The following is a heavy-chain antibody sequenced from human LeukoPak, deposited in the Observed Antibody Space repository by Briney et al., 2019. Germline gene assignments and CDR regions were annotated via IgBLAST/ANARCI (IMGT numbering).Heavy chain of an antibody. Sequence: SETLSLTCTVSGGSISSYYWSWLRQPPGKGLEWIGYIYYSGSTNYNPSLESRVTISVDTSKNQFSLKLSSVTAADTAVYYCARGGYSYGSYYFDYWGQGTLVTVSS. CDR1: GGSISSYY. CDR2: IYYSGST. CDR3: ARGGYSYGSYYFDY. J-gene: IGHJ4*02. D-gene: IGHD5-18*01. V-gene: IGHV4-59*01.